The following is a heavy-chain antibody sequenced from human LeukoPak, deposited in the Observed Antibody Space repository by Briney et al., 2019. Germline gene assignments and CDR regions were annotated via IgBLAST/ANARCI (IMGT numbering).Heavy chain of an antibody. J-gene: IGHJ4*02. CDR2: IIPIFGTA. Sequence: ASVKGSCKASGGTFSSYAISWVRQAPGQGLEWMGGIIPIFGTANYAQKFQGRVTITADESTSTAYMELSSLRSEDTAVYYCARNYCGGDCYSLVNGYFDYRGQGTLVTVSS. CDR1: GGTFSSYA. D-gene: IGHD2-21*02. V-gene: IGHV1-69*13. CDR3: ARNYCGGDCYSLVNGYFDY.